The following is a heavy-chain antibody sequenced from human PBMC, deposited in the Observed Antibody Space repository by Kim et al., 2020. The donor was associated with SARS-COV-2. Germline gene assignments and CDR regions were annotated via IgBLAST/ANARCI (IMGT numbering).Heavy chain of an antibody. CDR3: ARGLPPMVRGVPFDY. D-gene: IGHD3-10*01. V-gene: IGHV4-34*01. J-gene: IGHJ4*02. CDR2: INHSGST. CDR1: GGSFSGYY. Sequence: SETLSLTCAVYGGSFSGYYWSWIRQPPGKGLEWIGEINHSGSTNYNPSLKSRVTISVDTSKNQFSLKLSSVTAADTAVYYCARGLPPMVRGVPFDYWGQGTLVTVSS.